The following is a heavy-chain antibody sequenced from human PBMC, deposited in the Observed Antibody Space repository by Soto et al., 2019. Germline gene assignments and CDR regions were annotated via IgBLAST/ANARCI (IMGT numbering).Heavy chain of an antibody. CDR1: GGTFSSYA. Sequence: QVQLVQSGAEVKKPGSSVKVSCKASGGTFSSYAISWVRQAPGQGLEWMGGIIPIFGTANYAQKFQGRVTITADESTSTAYMELSSLRSEDTAVYYCARGAGSSPAPIFYYGMVVWGQGTTVTVSS. D-gene: IGHD6-13*01. CDR2: IIPIFGTA. CDR3: ARGAGSSPAPIFYYGMVV. J-gene: IGHJ6*02. V-gene: IGHV1-69*01.